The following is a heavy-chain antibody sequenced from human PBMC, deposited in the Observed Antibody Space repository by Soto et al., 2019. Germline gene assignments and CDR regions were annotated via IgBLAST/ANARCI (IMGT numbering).Heavy chain of an antibody. D-gene: IGHD3-9*01. CDR1: GYTFTSSD. CDR2: MHPNSGNT. Sequence: QVQLVQSGAEVKKPGASVKVSCKASGYTFTSSDINWVRQATGQGLDWLGWMHPNSGNTGYAQKLRGRVPMTRNNSKSTAYMELSSLRSEDTAVYYCGRVASYDMLTVYYNPHAFGIWGQGTMVTVSS. J-gene: IGHJ3*02. V-gene: IGHV1-8*01. CDR3: GRVASYDMLTVYYNPHAFGI.